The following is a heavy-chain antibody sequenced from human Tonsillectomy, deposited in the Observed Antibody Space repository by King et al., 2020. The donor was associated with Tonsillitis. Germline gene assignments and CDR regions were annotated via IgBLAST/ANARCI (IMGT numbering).Heavy chain of an antibody. V-gene: IGHV4-61*02. CDR2: IYTSGSI. Sequence: QMQLQESGPGLVKPSQTLSLTCTVSGGSISSGSSYWSWIRQPAGKGLEWIGHIYTSGSISYNPSLKGRVTFSVDTSKNQFSLKLTSVTAADTAVYYCANDWAPDTFDIWGQGTMVSVSS. CDR3: ANDWAPDTFDI. D-gene: IGHD3-9*01. CDR1: GGSISSGSSY. J-gene: IGHJ3*02.